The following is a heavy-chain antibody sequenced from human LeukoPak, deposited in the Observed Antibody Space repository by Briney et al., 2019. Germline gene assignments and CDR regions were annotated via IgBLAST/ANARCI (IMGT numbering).Heavy chain of an antibody. CDR3: ARDLRPSLMVVVAATFWFDH. J-gene: IGHJ5*02. D-gene: IGHD2-15*01. CDR1: GFTFSSYS. Sequence: GGSLRLSCAASGFTFSSYSMNWVRQAPGKGLERVSSISSSSSSYIYYADSVKGRFTISRDNAKNSLYLQMNSLRAEDTAVYYCARDLRPSLMVVVAATFWFDHWGQGTLVTVSS. V-gene: IGHV3-21*01. CDR2: ISSSSSSYI.